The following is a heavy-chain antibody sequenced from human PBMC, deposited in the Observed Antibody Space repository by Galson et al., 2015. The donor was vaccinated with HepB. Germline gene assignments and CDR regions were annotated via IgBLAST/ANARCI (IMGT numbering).Heavy chain of an antibody. J-gene: IGHJ4*02. CDR2: ISYDGSIK. V-gene: IGHV3-30*18. D-gene: IGHD1-1*01. CDR3: AKPFSRYTTRGEGNYFDS. Sequence: SLRLSCAASGFAFYNYGMHWVRQAPGKGLEWVAVISYDGSIKFYADSVKGRFTISRDSSMNTLYLQRNGLNVEDTALYFCAKPFSRYTTRGEGNYFDSWGQGVLVTVSS. CDR1: GFAFYNYG.